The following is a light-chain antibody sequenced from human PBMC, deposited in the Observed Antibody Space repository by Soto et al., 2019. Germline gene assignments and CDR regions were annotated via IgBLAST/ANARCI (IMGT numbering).Light chain of an antibody. CDR1: QSIKSW. CDR3: QQYNNYPFT. CDR2: KAS. Sequence: DIQMTQSPSTLSASVGDRVTITCRASQSIKSWLAWYQQKPGKAPKLLIYKASSLEGGVPSRFSGSGSGTEFTLTVSGLQPDDFATYFCQQYNNYPFTFGQGTNLEMK. J-gene: IGKJ2*01. V-gene: IGKV1-5*03.